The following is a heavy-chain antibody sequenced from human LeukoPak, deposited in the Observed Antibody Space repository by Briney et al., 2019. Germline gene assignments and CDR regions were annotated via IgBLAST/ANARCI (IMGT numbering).Heavy chain of an antibody. CDR1: GYTLTSYY. CDR2: INPSGGTT. J-gene: IGHJ4*02. V-gene: IGHV1-46*01. CDR3: ARGASPYDNSGYPGY. Sequence: ASVKVSCKASGYTLTSYYIHWVRQAPGQRLEWMGIINPSGGTTTYAQKFQGRVTMTRDMSTSTVYMELSSLRSEGTAVYYCARGASPYDNSGYPGYWGRGTLVTVSS. D-gene: IGHD3-22*01.